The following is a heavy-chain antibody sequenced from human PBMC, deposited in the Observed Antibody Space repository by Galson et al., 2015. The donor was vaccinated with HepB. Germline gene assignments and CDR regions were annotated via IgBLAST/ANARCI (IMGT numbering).Heavy chain of an antibody. J-gene: IGHJ4*02. Sequence: SVKVSCKASGSIFTTNYMHWVRQAPGQGLEWMGIINPSGGSTNYAQKFQGRVTMTRDTSTSKVYMELSSLRSEDTAVYYCATCSSTSCYWAPLDYWGQGTLVTVSS. CDR3: ATCSSTSCYWAPLDY. D-gene: IGHD2-2*01. V-gene: IGHV1-46*01. CDR1: GSIFTTNY. CDR2: INPSGGST.